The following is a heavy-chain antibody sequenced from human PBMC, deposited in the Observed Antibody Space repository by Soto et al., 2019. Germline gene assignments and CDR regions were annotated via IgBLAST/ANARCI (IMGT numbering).Heavy chain of an antibody. D-gene: IGHD5-18*01. J-gene: IGHJ6*02. CDR2: TRNKANSYTT. V-gene: IGHV3-72*01. CDR3: ARGVDTDMAY. CDR1: GFTFSDHY. Sequence: EVQLVESGGGLVQPGGSLRLSCAASGFTFSDHYMDWVRQAPGKGLEWVGRTRNKANSYTTEYAASVKGRFTISRDDSKNSLYLQMNSLYTEDTVVYYCARGVDTDMAYWGQGTTFTVSS.